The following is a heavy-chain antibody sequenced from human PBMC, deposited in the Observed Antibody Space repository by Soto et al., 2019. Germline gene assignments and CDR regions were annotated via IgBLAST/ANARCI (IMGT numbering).Heavy chain of an antibody. CDR2: INPNSGGT. CDR1: GYTFTGYY. CDR3: ARWGLAVAGTAPLYGMDV. D-gene: IGHD6-13*01. V-gene: IGHV1-2*04. J-gene: IGHJ6*02. Sequence: ASVKVSCKASGYTFTGYYMHWVRQAPGQGLEWMGWINPNSGGTNYAQKFQGWVTMTRDTSISTAYMELSRLRSDDTAVYYCARWGLAVAGTAPLYGMDVWGQGTTVTVS.